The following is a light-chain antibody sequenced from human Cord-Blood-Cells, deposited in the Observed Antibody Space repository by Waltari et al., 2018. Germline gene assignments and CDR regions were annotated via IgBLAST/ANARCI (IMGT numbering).Light chain of an antibody. J-gene: IGKJ3*01. V-gene: IGKV1-39*01. CDR1: QSISSY. CDR3: QQSYSTPFT. Sequence: DIQMTQSPSSLSASVGDRVTITCRASQSISSYLNWYQQKPGKAPKRLIYAAYSLQSGVPSRFSGSGAGTDFTLTISSLQPEDFATYYCQQSYSTPFTFGPGTKVDIK. CDR2: AAY.